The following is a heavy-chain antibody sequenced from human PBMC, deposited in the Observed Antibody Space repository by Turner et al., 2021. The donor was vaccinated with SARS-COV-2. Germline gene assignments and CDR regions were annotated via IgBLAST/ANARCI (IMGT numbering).Heavy chain of an antibody. D-gene: IGHD6-13*01. CDR1: AFTFSDYA. CDR3: AKSIPATGFVFDY. CDR2: VRGTGSST. Sequence: EVQVLESGGRLVQPGGSLSLPCSASAFTFSDYAMSWVRQAPGKGLQWVSTVRGTGSSTYYADSVKGRFSISRDNSKNTLYLQLISLRADDTAVYYCAKSIPATGFVFDYWGQGTLVTVSS. V-gene: IGHV3-23*01. J-gene: IGHJ4*02.